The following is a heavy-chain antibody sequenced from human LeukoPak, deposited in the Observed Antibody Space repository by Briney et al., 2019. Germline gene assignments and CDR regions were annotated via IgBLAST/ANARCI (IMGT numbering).Heavy chain of an antibody. CDR1: GGSFSGYY. D-gene: IGHD2-15*01. CDR3: ARGTLLVVVAAVLYWFDP. V-gene: IGHV4-34*01. J-gene: IGHJ5*02. Sequence: KPSETLSLTCAVYGGSFSGYYLSWIRQPPGKGLEWIGEINHSGSTNYNPSLKSRVTISVDTSKNQFSLKLSSVTAADTAMYYCARGTLLVVVAAVLYWFDPWGQGTLVTVSS. CDR2: INHSGST.